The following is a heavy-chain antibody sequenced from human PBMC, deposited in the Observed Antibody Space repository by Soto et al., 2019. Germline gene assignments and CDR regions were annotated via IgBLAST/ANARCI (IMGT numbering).Heavy chain of an antibody. CDR3: ARSLTSPKWFDP. CDR1: GGSISSGDNY. CDR2: IYNSANT. V-gene: IGHV4-30-4*01. J-gene: IGHJ5*02. D-gene: IGHD4-4*01. Sequence: QVQLQESGPGLVKPSQTLSLTCTVSGGSISSGDNYWSWIRQPPGKGLEWIGYIYNSANTFYNPSLKSRVTISLDTSKNHFCLELSSVTAADTAVYYCARSLTSPKWFDPWGQGTLVTVSS.